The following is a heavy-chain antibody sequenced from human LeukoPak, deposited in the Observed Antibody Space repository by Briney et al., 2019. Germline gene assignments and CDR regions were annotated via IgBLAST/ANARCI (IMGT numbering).Heavy chain of an antibody. CDR1: GGSISSYY. CDR3: ARGGVTIFGVVINEEYYFDY. J-gene: IGHJ4*02. CDR2: IYTSGST. Sequence: PSETLSLTCTVSGGSISSYYWSWIRQPAGKGLEWIGRIYTSGSTNYNPSLKSRVTMSVDTSKNQFSLKLSSVTAADTAVYYCARGGVTIFGVVINEEYYFDYWGQGTLVTVSS. V-gene: IGHV4-4*07. D-gene: IGHD3-3*01.